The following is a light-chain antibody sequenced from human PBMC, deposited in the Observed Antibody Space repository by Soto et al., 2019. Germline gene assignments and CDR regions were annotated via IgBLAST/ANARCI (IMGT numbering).Light chain of an antibody. CDR3: HQYNRYWQ. CDR1: QSISSW. CDR2: DAS. J-gene: IGKJ1*01. V-gene: IGKV1-5*01. Sequence: LPITHYPSPSSASVGDIVTITCRASQSISSWLAWYQQKPGKAPKLLIYDASSLESGVPSRFSGSGSGTEFTLTISSLQPDDIATYYCHQYNRYWQFGQGTKLAIK.